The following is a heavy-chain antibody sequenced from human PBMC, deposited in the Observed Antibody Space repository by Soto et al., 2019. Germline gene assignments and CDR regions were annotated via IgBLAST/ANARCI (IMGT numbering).Heavy chain of an antibody. Sequence: QVQLVQSGAEVKKPGASVKVSCKASGYTFTSYAMHWVRQAPGQRLEWMGWINAGNGNTKYSQKSQGRVTITRDTSASTAYMELSSLRSEDTAVYYCARGSGMGGYNRGGYVYWGQGTLVTVSS. V-gene: IGHV1-3*01. J-gene: IGHJ4*02. CDR3: ARGSGMGGYNRGGYVY. CDR1: GYTFTSYA. D-gene: IGHD3-16*01. CDR2: INAGNGNT.